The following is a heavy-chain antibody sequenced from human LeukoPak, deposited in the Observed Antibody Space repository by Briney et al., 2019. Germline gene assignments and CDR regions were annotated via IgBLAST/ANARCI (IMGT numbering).Heavy chain of an antibody. CDR3: ARAGYYDYVWGSYRSAYSQRRGY. CDR1: GFTFSDYY. Sequence: PGGSLRLSCAASGFTFSDYYMSWIRQAPGKGLEWVSYISSSGSTIYYADFVKGRFTISRDNAKNSLYLQMNSLRAEDTAVYYCARAGYYDYVWGSYRSAYSQRRGYWGQGTLVTVSS. D-gene: IGHD3-16*02. CDR2: ISSSGSTI. V-gene: IGHV3-11*01. J-gene: IGHJ4*02.